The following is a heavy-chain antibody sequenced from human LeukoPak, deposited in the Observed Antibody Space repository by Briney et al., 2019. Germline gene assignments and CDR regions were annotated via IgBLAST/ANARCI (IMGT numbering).Heavy chain of an antibody. J-gene: IGHJ6*03. CDR2: IYSGGST. CDR1: GFTVSSNY. CDR3: AREIVGSYLRYYYYYMDV. V-gene: IGHV3-53*01. Sequence: PGGSLRLSCAASGFTVSSNYMSWVRQAPGKGLEWVSVIYSGGSTYYADSVKGRFTISRDNSKNTLYLQMNSLRAEDTAVYYCAREIVGSYLRYYYYYMDVWGKGTTVTISS. D-gene: IGHD1-26*01.